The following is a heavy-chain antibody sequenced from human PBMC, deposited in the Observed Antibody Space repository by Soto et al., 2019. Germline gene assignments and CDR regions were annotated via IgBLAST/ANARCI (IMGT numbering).Heavy chain of an antibody. V-gene: IGHV1-2*04. CDR1: GGTFSSYT. CDR3: ARVGSSPGQDAFDI. CDR2: INPNSGGT. Sequence: ASVKVSCKASGGTFSSYTISWVRQAPGQGLEWMGWINPNSGGTNYAQKFQGWVTMTRDTSISTAYMELSRLRSDDTAVYYCARVGSSPGQDAFDIWGQGTMVTVSS. J-gene: IGHJ3*02.